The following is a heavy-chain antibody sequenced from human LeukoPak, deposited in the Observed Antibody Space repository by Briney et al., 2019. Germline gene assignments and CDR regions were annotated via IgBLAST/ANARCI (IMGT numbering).Heavy chain of an antibody. CDR1: GYTFTSYD. D-gene: IGHD3-10*01. Sequence: ASVKVSCKASGYTFTSYDINWVRQATGQGLEWMGWMNPNSGNTGYAQKFQGRVTMTRNTSISTAYMELSSLRSEDTAVYYCASTVDYYGSGRLTTPNNWFDPWGQGTLVTVSS. CDR2: MNPNSGNT. CDR3: ASTVDYYGSGRLTTPNNWFDP. J-gene: IGHJ5*02. V-gene: IGHV1-8*01.